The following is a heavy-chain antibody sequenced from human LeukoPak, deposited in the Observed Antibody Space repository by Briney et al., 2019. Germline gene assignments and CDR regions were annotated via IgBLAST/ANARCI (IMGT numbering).Heavy chain of an antibody. CDR3: ARDPTQWLRYGYFDY. D-gene: IGHD5-12*01. V-gene: IGHV3-9*01. CDR2: ISWASGSI. CDR1: GFTFRDYA. J-gene: IGHJ4*02. Sequence: PGGSLRLSCAASGFTFRDYAMHWVRQAPGKGLEWVSGISWASGSIGYADSVKGRFTISRDNAKNSLYLQMNSLRDEDTAVYYCARDPTQWLRYGYFDYWGQGTLVTVPS.